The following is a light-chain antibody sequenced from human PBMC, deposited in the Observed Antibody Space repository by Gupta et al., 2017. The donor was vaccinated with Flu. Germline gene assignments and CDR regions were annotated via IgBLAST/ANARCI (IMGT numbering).Light chain of an antibody. CDR3: HQNGNSPFT. J-gene: IGKJ4*01. V-gene: IGKV3-20*01. CDR1: LIVTRSY. CDR2: RAS. Sequence: RVALSCRASLIVTRSYLAWYLQDPGQAPRLFIYRASYRATAIPDRFSGSGYGTDFTLTIRRLEPEDFAFYYCHQNGNSPFTFGGGTKVEIK.